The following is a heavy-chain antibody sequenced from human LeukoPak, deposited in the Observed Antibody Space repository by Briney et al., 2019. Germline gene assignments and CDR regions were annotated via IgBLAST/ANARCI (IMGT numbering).Heavy chain of an antibody. V-gene: IGHV3-23*01. Sequence: GGSLRLSCAASGFTFSDSAMNWVRQAPGEVLEWVAVISGSGFTSYYADSVKGRFTISRDNSKTTLFLQMDSLRADDTAVYYCAKDNAAVASALFDFWGQGTLVTVSS. CDR2: ISGSGFTS. D-gene: IGHD6-19*01. CDR3: AKDNAAVASALFDF. CDR1: GFTFSDSA. J-gene: IGHJ4*02.